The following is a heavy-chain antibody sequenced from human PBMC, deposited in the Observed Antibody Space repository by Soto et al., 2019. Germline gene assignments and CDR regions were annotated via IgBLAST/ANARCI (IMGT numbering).Heavy chain of an antibody. J-gene: IGHJ5*02. CDR3: AKVGTGVSGAVISWFDP. Sequence: GSAETSSKASGSPLTTHAIHLEREAPGQRLEWMGWINPVNGNTIYSQKFQGRLTITRDRSASTAYMELRSLRSEDTAVYYCAKVGTGVSGAVISWFDPWGQGTLVTSSS. CDR2: INPVNGNT. V-gene: IGHV1-3*01. CDR1: GSPLTTHA. D-gene: IGHD3-3*01.